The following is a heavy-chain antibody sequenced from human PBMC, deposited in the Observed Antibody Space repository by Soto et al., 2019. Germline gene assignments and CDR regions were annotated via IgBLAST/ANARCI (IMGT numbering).Heavy chain of an antibody. CDR2: ISDDGSIK. CDR1: GFSFTTYA. D-gene: IGHD5-18*01. J-gene: IGHJ4*02. Sequence: QVQLVESGGGVVQPGRSLRLSCAASGFSFTTYAMHWVRQAPGKGLEWVAVISDDGSIKYYADSVKGRFTISRDNSKNTFTLQMNSLRGDDTAVYFCARAIETAMGPCDYWGQGTLVTVSS. CDR3: ARAIETAMGPCDY. V-gene: IGHV3-30-3*01.